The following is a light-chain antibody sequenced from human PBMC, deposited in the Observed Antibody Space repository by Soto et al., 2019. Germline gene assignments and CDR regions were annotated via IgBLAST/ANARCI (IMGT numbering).Light chain of an antibody. J-gene: IGKJ3*01. CDR1: QSISSY. CDR2: AAS. CDR3: QQSYSTPFT. Sequence: DIQMTQSPSSLSASVGDRVTITCRASQSISSYLNWYQQKPGKAPKLLIYAASSLQSGVPSRFSGSGSGTDFTLTISSLQPEDSATYYCQQSYSTPFTFGPGPKVDIK. V-gene: IGKV1-39*01.